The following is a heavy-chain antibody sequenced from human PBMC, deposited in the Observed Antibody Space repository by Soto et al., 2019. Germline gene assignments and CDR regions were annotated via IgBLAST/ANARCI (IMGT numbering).Heavy chain of an antibody. V-gene: IGHV1-69*06. D-gene: IGHD2-15*01. J-gene: IGHJ4*02. CDR3: ARRDSGGFYRYFDS. CDR1: GGSLSTNP. CDR2: TGSGTGPG. Sequence: KVSCKASGGSLSTNPISWVRQAPGQGLEWMGGTGSGTGPGNHAQKFRGRLTVTADKSTGTVYMELTNLSSEDTAVYYCARRDSGGFYRYFDSWGPGTLVTVSS.